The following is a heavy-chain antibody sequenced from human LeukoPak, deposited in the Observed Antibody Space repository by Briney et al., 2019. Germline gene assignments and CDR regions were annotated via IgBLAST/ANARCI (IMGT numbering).Heavy chain of an antibody. V-gene: IGHV4-39*07. J-gene: IGHJ3*02. CDR2: IYYSGST. CDR3: ARGRGSYYDAFDI. Sequence: SETLSLTCTVSGGSISSSSYYWGWIRQPPGKGLEWIGSIYYSGSTYYNPSLKSRVTISVDTSKNQFSLKLSSVTAADTAVYYCARGRGSYYDAFDIWGQGTMVTVSS. D-gene: IGHD1-26*01. CDR1: GGSISSSSYY.